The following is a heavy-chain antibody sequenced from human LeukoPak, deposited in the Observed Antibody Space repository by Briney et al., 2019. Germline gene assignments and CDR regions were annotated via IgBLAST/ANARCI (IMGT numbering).Heavy chain of an antibody. Sequence: SETLSLTCAGYGGSFSGYYRTWLRQSPEKGLEWIGEVNHSGSTKFNPSFKSRVTMSVDTSKNQFSLEVTSVTAADTAVYYCARGRQFLRFLDFWGQGTLVTASS. D-gene: IGHD3-3*01. J-gene: IGHJ4*02. CDR3: ARGRQFLRFLDF. V-gene: IGHV4-34*01. CDR1: GGSFSGYY. CDR2: VNHSGST.